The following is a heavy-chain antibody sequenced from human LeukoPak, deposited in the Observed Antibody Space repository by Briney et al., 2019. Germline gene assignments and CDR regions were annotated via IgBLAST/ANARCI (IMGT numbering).Heavy chain of an antibody. D-gene: IGHD3-10*01. Sequence: ASVKVSCKASGGTFSSYAISWVRQAPGQGLEWMGRIIAIGGIANYAQKFQGRVTITADKSTSTAYMELSSLRSEDTAVYYCARWAMVRGVIIYYYYGMAVWGQGHTVTVSS. CDR3: ARWAMVRGVIIYYYYGMAV. V-gene: IGHV1-69*04. J-gene: IGHJ6*02. CDR1: GGTFSSYA. CDR2: IIAIGGIA.